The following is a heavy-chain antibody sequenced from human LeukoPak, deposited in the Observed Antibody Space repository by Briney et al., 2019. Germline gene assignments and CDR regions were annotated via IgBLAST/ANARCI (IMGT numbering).Heavy chain of an antibody. Sequence: ASVKVSCKASGYTFTSYAMHWVGQAPGQRLEGMGWINAGNGNTKYSQKFQGRVTITRDTSASTAYMQLSSLRSEDTAVYYCARDAIVAPLGYWGQGTLVTVSS. V-gene: IGHV1-3*01. J-gene: IGHJ4*02. D-gene: IGHD3-22*01. CDR3: ARDAIVAPLGY. CDR2: INAGNGNT. CDR1: GYTFTSYA.